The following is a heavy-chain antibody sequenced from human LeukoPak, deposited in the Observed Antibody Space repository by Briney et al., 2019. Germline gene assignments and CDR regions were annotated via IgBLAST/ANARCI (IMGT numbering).Heavy chain of an antibody. CDR3: ARDSSYDSSGKFDY. V-gene: IGHV3-30-3*01. J-gene: IGHJ4*02. CDR2: ISYDGSNK. D-gene: IGHD3-22*01. CDR1: GFTFGSYW. Sequence: GGSLRLSCAASGFTFGSYWMSWVRQAPGKGLEWVAVISYDGSNKYYADSVKGRFTISRDNSKNTLYLQMNSLRAEDTAVYYCARDSSYDSSGKFDYWGQGTLVTVSS.